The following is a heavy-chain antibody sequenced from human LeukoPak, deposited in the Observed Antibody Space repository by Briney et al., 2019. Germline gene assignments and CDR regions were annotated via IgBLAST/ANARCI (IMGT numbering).Heavy chain of an antibody. V-gene: IGHV3-23*01. J-gene: IGHJ4*02. CDR3: AKWGDYDVLTGYYVSDY. CDR2: ITGGGSGI. Sequence: GASLRLSCAASGFTFSNYTMSWVRQAPGKGLEWVSAITGGGSGIYYADSMKSRFTISRDNSKNTLYLQINSLRAEDTAVYYCAKWGDYDVLTGYYVSDYWGQGTLVTVSS. CDR1: GFTFSNYT. D-gene: IGHD3-9*01.